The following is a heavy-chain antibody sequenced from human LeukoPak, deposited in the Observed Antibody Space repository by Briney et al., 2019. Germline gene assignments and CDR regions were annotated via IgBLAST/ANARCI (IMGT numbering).Heavy chain of an antibody. J-gene: IGHJ4*02. D-gene: IGHD3-16*01. V-gene: IGHV3-64*04. CDR3: ARDYYDYVWGIFDY. Sequence: GGSLRLSCSASGFTFSSNAMHWVRQAPGKGLEYVSAITSSGGSTYYADSVKGRFTISRDNAKNTLYLQMNSLRAEDTAVYYCARDYYDYVWGIFDYWGQGTLVTVSS. CDR2: ITSSGGST. CDR1: GFTFSSNA.